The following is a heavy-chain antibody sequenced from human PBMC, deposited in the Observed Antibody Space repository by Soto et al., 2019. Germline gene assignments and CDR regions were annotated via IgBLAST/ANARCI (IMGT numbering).Heavy chain of an antibody. CDR1: GFTFSSYC. J-gene: IGHJ4*02. V-gene: IGHV3-30*03. D-gene: IGHD3-22*01. CDR2: ISYDGSNK. CDR3: ATHGSGYSLVMEYYLKY. Sequence: PEGCLRLSCAPSGFTFSSYCTHWVRQAPGKGLEWVAVISYDGSNKYYADSVKGRCTISRASSKNTLYLLMNSLRDEYPAVYYCATHGSGYSLVMEYYLKYWRQGTLVIVSS.